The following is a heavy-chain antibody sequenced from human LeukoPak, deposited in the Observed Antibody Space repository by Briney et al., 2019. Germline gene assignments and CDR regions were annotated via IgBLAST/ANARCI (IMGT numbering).Heavy chain of an antibody. CDR1: GFSLSTSGMR. V-gene: IGHV2-70*04. D-gene: IGHD3-22*01. Sequence: SGPALVKPTQTLTLTCTFSGFSLSTSGMRVSWIRQPPGKALEWLARIDWDDDKFYSTSLKTRLTISKDTSKNQVVLTMTNMDPVDTATYYCARGAYCDSGGYNWFDPWGQGTLVTVSS. CDR3: ARGAYCDSGGYNWFDP. CDR2: IDWDDDK. J-gene: IGHJ5*02.